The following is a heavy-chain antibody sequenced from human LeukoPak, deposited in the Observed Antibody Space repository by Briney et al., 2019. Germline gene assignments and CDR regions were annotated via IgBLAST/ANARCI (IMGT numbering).Heavy chain of an antibody. Sequence: GGSLRLSCAASGFTFDDYAMHWVRQAPGKGLEWVSGISWNSGSIGYADSVKGRFTISRDNAKNSLYLQMNSLRAEDTALYYCAKVGGRKVRGVIMEAFDIWGQGTMVTVSS. D-gene: IGHD3-10*01. CDR1: GFTFDDYA. V-gene: IGHV3-9*01. CDR2: ISWNSGSI. CDR3: AKVGGRKVRGVIMEAFDI. J-gene: IGHJ3*02.